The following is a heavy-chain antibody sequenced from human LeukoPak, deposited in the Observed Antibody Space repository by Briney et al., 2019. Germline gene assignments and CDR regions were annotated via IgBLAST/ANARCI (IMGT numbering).Heavy chain of an antibody. CDR2: IYTSGST. D-gene: IGHD6-13*01. Sequence: SQTLSLTCTVSGGSISSGSYYWSWLRQPAGKGLEWIGRIYTSGSTNYNPSLKSRVTISVDTSKNQFSLKLSSVTAADTAVYYCARLYSSSWRIDYWGQGTLVTVSS. V-gene: IGHV4-61*02. CDR1: GGSISSGSYY. CDR3: ARLYSSSWRIDY. J-gene: IGHJ4*02.